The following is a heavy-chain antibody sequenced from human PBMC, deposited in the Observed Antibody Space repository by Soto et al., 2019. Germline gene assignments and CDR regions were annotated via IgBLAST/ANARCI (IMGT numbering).Heavy chain of an antibody. V-gene: IGHV3-23*01. Sequence: GGSLRLSCEASGFTFINYAMSWVRQAPGKGLEWVASISDTGGNSYYADSMDGRFTISRDNSKNTLYLQINSLRAEDTAVYYCVRDLYRSATMPCLDHWGQGTLVTVSS. J-gene: IGHJ4*02. CDR3: VRDLYRSATMPCLDH. CDR2: ISDTGGNS. CDR1: GFTFINYA. D-gene: IGHD1-1*01.